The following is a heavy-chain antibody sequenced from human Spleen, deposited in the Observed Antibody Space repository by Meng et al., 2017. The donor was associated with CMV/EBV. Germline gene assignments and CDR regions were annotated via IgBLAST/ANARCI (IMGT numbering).Heavy chain of an antibody. J-gene: IGHJ4*02. CDR2: IRGPGGGT. V-gene: IGHV3-23*01. CDR3: AKDGLKDSSGYYPTPFDY. CDR1: FTFSNYA. D-gene: IGHD3-22*01. Sequence: FTFSNYAMSCVRQAPGKGLEWVSVIRGPGGGTYYADSVKGRFTISRDNSKNTLFLQMNSLIAEDTAVYYCAKDGLKDSSGYYPTPFDYWGQGTLVTVSS.